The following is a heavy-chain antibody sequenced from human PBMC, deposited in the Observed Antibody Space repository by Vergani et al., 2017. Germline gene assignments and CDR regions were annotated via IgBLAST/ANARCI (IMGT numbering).Heavy chain of an antibody. D-gene: IGHD2-15*01. V-gene: IGHV1-69*08. CDR1: GGTFSSYT. CDR3: ARDLSAATLVDTSNRFDP. J-gene: IGHJ5*02. CDR2: IIPILGIA. Sequence: QVQLVQSGAEVKKPGSSVKVSCKASGGTFSSYTISWVRQAPGQGLEWMGRIIPILGIANYAQKFQGRVTITADKSTSTAYMELSSLRSEDTAVYYCARDLSAATLVDTSNRFDPWGQGTLVTVSS.